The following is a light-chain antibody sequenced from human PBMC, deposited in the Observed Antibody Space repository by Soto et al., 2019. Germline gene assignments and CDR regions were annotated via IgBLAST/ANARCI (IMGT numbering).Light chain of an antibody. CDR3: QQTYNVPQT. V-gene: IGKV1-39*01. Sequence: DIHMTQFPSSLSASVGDRVTITCRASQTIRAYLNWFQQKPGKAPELLIYAASSLQSGVPPRFSGSVSGAEFTLTINSLQPEDIATYYCQQTYNVPQTYGQGTKVEIK. CDR2: AAS. J-gene: IGKJ1*01. CDR1: QTIRAY.